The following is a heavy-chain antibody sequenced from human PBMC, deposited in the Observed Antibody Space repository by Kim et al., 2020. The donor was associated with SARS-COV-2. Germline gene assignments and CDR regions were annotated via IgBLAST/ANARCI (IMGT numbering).Heavy chain of an antibody. CDR1: GYTFTSYG. CDR3: ARGGSHYYDSSYPFDY. CDR2: ISAYNGNT. D-gene: IGHD3-22*01. Sequence: ASVKVSCKASGYTFTSYGISWVRQAPGQGLEWMGWISAYNGNTNYAQKLQGRVTMTTDTSTSTAYMELRSLRSDDTAVYYCARGGSHYYDSSYPFDYWGQGTLVTVSS. J-gene: IGHJ4*02. V-gene: IGHV1-18*01.